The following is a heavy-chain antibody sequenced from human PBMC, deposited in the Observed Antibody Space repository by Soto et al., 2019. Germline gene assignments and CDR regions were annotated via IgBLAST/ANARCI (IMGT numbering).Heavy chain of an antibody. CDR2: IKQDGSEK. CDR1: GFTFSGYW. D-gene: IGHD2-2*01. J-gene: IGHJ4*02. Sequence: GGSLRLSCAASGFTFSGYWMSWVRQAPGKGLEWVDNIKQDGSEKYYVDYVKGRFTISRDNAKNSLYLLMNSLRAEDTAVYYCARNNRYCSSTNCFVFDYWGQGT. V-gene: IGHV3-7*01. CDR3: ARNNRYCSSTNCFVFDY.